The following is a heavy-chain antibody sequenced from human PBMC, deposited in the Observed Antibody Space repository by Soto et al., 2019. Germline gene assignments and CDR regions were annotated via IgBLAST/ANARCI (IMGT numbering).Heavy chain of an antibody. CDR2: IYYSGST. Sequence: QLQLQESGPGLVKPSETLSLTCTVSGGSISSSSYYWGWIRQPPGKGLEWIGSIYYSGSTYYNPSLKSRVTISVDTSKNQFSLKLSSVTAADTAVYYCARHQRTTVFDYWGQGTLVTVSS. V-gene: IGHV4-39*01. D-gene: IGHD4-17*01. CDR3: ARHQRTTVFDY. J-gene: IGHJ4*02. CDR1: GGSISSSSYY.